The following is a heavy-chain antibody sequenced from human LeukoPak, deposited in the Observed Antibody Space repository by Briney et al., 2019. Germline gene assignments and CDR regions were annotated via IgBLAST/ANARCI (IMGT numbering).Heavy chain of an antibody. CDR3: ARPNRGLVLAIDY. Sequence: SQTLSLTCTVSGGSISSGDYYWSWIRQPPGKGLEWIGYIYYSGTTNYNPSLKSRVTISVDSSKNQFSLKLSSVTAADTAVYYCARPNRGLVLAIDYWGQGTLVTVSS. V-gene: IGHV4-61*08. CDR1: GGSISSGDYY. CDR2: IYYSGTT. D-gene: IGHD6-19*01. J-gene: IGHJ4*02.